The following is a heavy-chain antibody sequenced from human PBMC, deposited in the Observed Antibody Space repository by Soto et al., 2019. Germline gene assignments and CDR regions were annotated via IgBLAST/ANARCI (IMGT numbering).Heavy chain of an antibody. J-gene: IGHJ4*02. D-gene: IGHD3-9*01. Sequence: AASVKVSCKASGYTFTSYGISWVRQAPGQGLEWMGWISAYNGNTNYAQKLQGRVTMTTDTSTSTAYMELRSLRSDDTAVYYCARAGFGTGMYYDILTGYYRGYYFDYWGQGTLVTVSS. CDR1: GYTFTSYG. CDR3: ARAGFGTGMYYDILTGYYRGYYFDY. V-gene: IGHV1-18*01. CDR2: ISAYNGNT.